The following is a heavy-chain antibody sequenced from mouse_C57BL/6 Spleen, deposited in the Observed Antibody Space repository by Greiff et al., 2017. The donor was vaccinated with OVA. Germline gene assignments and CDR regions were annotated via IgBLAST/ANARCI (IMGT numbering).Heavy chain of an antibody. D-gene: IGHD1-1*01. CDR1: GYTFTSYW. CDR2: INPSNGGT. J-gene: IGHJ4*01. Sequence: QVQLQQPGTELVKPGASVKLSCKASGYTFTSYWMHWVKQRPGQGLEWIGNINPSNGGTNYNEKFKSKATLTVDKSSSTAYMQLSSLTSEDAAVSYCARSGTTVVRARDYWGQGTSVTVSS. V-gene: IGHV1-53*01. CDR3: ARSGTTVVRARDY.